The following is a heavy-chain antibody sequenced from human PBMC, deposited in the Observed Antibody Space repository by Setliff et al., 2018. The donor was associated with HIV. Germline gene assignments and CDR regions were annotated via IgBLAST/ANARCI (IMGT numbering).Heavy chain of an antibody. CDR2: YYTSGIT. V-gene: IGHV4-61*02. J-gene: IGHJ4*01. D-gene: IGHD6-13*01. CDR1: GGSISSDNYY. Sequence: TLSLTCTVSGGSISSDNYYWSWIRQPAGKGLEWIGRYYTSGITNYNPSLKSRVSISVDTSKNQFSLRLNSVTAEDTAIYYCAKVGSTGWYYFDYWGHGTLVTVSS. CDR3: AKVGSTGWYYFDY.